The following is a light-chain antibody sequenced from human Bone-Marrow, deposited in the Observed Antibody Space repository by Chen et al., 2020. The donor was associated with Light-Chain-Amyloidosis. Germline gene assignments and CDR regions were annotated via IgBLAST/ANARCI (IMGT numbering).Light chain of an antibody. CDR1: DLPTKY. J-gene: IGLJ2*01. CDR3: QSADSSGTYEVI. Sequence: SYELTQPPSVSVSPGQTARITCSGDDLPTKYAYWYQQKPGQAPVLVIHRDTERPSGISERFSGSNSGTTATLTISGVQAEDEDDYHCQSADSSGTYEVIFGRGTKLTVL. CDR2: RDT. V-gene: IGLV3-25*03.